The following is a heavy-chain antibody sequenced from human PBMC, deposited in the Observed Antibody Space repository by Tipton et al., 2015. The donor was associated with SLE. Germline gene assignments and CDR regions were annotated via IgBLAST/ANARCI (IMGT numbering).Heavy chain of an antibody. J-gene: IGHJ5*02. CDR2: INPNSGGT. Sequence: QSGAEVKKPGASVKVSCKASEYTFTGYYMHWVRQAPGQGLEWMGWINPNSGGTNYAQKFQGRVTMTRDTSISTAYMELSRLRSDYTAVYYCARDLKLGMDNWFDPFGQGTLLTVSS. D-gene: IGHD7-27*01. CDR1: EYTFTGYY. V-gene: IGHV1-2*02. CDR3: ARDLKLGMDNWFDP.